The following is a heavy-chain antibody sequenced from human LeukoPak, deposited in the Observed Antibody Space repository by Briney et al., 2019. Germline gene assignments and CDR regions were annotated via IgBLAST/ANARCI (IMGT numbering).Heavy chain of an antibody. D-gene: IGHD2-15*01. V-gene: IGHV4-59*01. CDR1: GGSISSYY. CDR2: IYYSGST. CDR3: ARVTGYVIEDNFDY. J-gene: IGHJ4*02. Sequence: SETLSLTCAVSGGSISSYYWSWIRQPPGKGLEWIGYIYYSGSTNYNPSLKSRVTISVDTSKNQFSLKLRSVTAADTAVYYCARVTGYVIEDNFDYWGQGTLVTVSS.